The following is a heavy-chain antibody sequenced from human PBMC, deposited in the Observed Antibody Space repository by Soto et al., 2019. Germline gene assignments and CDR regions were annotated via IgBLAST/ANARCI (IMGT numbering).Heavy chain of an antibody. J-gene: IGHJ5*02. CDR2: IYYSGST. Sequence: QVQLQESGPGLVKPSQTLSLTCTVSGGSISSGGYYWSWIRQHPGKGLEWIGYIYYSGSTYYNPSLKSRVNISVDTSKTQFSLKLSSVTAADTAVYYCARTYGDRESWFDPWGQGTLVTVSS. CDR3: ARTYGDRESWFDP. CDR1: GGSISSGGYY. D-gene: IGHD4-17*01. V-gene: IGHV4-31*03.